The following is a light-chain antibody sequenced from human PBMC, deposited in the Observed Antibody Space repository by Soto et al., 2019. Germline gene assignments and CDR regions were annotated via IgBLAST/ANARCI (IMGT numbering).Light chain of an antibody. CDR1: QSVSRG. CDR2: GAS. CDR3: QQYTTWPLIT. V-gene: IGKV3-15*01. Sequence: EIGLKNSLCTLSLKPRERAILSCRVCQSVSRGLAWYQQISGQAPGLLIYGASTRATGIPARFSGSGSGTEFTLTISSLQSEDFAVYYCQQYTTWPLITFCHVTLLEIK. J-gene: IGKJ5*01.